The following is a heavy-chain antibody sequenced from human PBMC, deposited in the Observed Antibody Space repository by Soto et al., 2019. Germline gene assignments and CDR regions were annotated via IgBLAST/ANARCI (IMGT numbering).Heavy chain of an antibody. CDR2: ISGSGGST. D-gene: IGHD2-15*01. V-gene: IGHV3-23*01. CDR3: AKRKGLGYCSGGSCYDAFDI. Sequence: GGSLRLSCAASGFTFSSYAMSWVRQAPGKGLEWVSAISGSGGSTYYADSVKGRFTISRDNCKNTLYLQMNSLRAEDTAVYYCAKRKGLGYCSGGSCYDAFDIWGQGTMVTVSS. CDR1: GFTFSSYA. J-gene: IGHJ3*02.